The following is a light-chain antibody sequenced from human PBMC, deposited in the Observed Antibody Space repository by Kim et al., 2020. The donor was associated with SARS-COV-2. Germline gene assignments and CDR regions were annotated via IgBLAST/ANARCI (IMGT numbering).Light chain of an antibody. CDR1: QGISND. CDR3: QKYDSAPWT. CDR2: GAS. Sequence: DIQMTQSPSSLSASVGDRVTITCRASQGISNDLAWYQQKPGRVPKLLIYGASTLQSGVPSRFSGSGSGTDFTLTISSLQPEDVATYYCQKYDSAPWTFGQGTKVDIK. V-gene: IGKV1-27*01. J-gene: IGKJ1*01.